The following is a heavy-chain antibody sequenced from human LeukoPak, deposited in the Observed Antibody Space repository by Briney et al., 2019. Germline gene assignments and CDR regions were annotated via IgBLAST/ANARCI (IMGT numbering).Heavy chain of an antibody. J-gene: IGHJ4*02. CDR2: ISPSGDIK. CDR3: AKDDAWLQYND. D-gene: IGHD5-24*01. CDR1: GFTFSRHG. V-gene: IGHV3-23*01. Sequence: GGSLRLSCVASGFTFSRHGMDWVRQAPGKGLEWVSGISPSGDIKYYVDSVKGRFTVSRDNSKNTLYLQINSLRDEDTAVYYCAKDDAWLQYNDWGQGTLVTVSS.